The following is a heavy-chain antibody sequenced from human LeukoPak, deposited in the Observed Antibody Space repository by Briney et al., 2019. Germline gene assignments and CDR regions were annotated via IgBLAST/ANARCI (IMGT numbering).Heavy chain of an antibody. CDR1: GYTLTELS. J-gene: IGHJ6*02. CDR3: ATNTVPTWYYGMDV. CDR2: FDPEDGET. Sequence: ASVKVSCKVSGYTLTELSMHWVRQAPGKGLEWMGGFDPEDGETIYAQKFQGRVTMTKGTSTDTAYMELSSLRSEDTAVYYCATNTVPTWYYGMDVWGQGTTVTVSS. D-gene: IGHD2/OR15-2a*01. V-gene: IGHV1-24*01.